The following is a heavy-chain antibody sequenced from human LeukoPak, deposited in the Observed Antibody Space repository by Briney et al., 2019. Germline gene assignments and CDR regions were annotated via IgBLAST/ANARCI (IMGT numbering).Heavy chain of an antibody. V-gene: IGHV1-69*05. CDR1: GYTFTSYY. CDR3: ASGALSQWLKFDY. J-gene: IGHJ4*02. Sequence: SVKVSCKASGYTFTSYYMHWVRQAPGQGLEWMGGIIPIFGTANYAQKFQGRVTITTDESTSTAYMELSSLRSEDTAVYYCASGALSQWLKFDYWGQGTLVTVSS. D-gene: IGHD6-19*01. CDR2: IIPIFGTA.